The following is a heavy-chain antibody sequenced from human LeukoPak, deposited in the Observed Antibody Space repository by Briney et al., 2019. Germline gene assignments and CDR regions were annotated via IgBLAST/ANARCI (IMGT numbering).Heavy chain of an antibody. CDR1: EFTLSGYW. CDR2: IYSWGST. CDR3: ASPTPRGDYVWGSYRSHGMDV. J-gene: IGHJ6*02. Sequence: GGSLRLSCAASEFTLSGYWMNWVRQAPGKGLEGVSVIYSWGSTYYGDAGKGRFTISRHNSKNTLYLQMNSLRAEDTAVYYCASPTPRGDYVWGSYRSHGMDVWGQGTTVTVSS. D-gene: IGHD3-16*02. V-gene: IGHV3-53*04.